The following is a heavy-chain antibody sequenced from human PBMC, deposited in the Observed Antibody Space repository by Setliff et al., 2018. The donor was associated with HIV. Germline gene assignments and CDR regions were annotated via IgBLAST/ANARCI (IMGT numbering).Heavy chain of an antibody. Sequence: GESLKISCKGSGYSFTSYWITWVRQMPGKGLEWVGRIDPSDSYTNYSPSLQGHVTISVDKSISTACLQWSSLKASDTAMYYCARAYGSGSYYNLGGFDPWGQGTLVTVSS. CDR1: GYSFTSYW. V-gene: IGHV5-10-1*01. J-gene: IGHJ5*02. D-gene: IGHD3-10*01. CDR3: ARAYGSGSYYNLGGFDP. CDR2: IDPSDSYT.